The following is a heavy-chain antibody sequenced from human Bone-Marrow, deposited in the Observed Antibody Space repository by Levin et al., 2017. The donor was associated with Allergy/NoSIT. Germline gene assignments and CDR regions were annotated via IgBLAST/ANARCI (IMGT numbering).Heavy chain of an antibody. CDR2: LNPGRGST. Sequence: GESLKISCRASGYTFTDYYIHWVRQAPGQGLEWMGWLNPGRGSTNYASKFQGRVAMTRDTSITTAYMEPTRLTSDDTATYYCAREETLPTLSAWFDSWGQGTQVIVSS. D-gene: IGHD1-1*01. V-gene: IGHV1-2*02. J-gene: IGHJ5*01. CDR3: AREETLPTLSAWFDS. CDR1: GYTFTDYY.